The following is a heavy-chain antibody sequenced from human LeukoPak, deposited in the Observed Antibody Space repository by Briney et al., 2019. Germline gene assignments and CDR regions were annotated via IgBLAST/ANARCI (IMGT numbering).Heavy chain of an antibody. CDR1: GGSFSGYY. V-gene: IGHV4-34*01. CDR2: INHSGST. CDR3: AIETGYYDSSGYHNWFDP. J-gene: IGHJ5*02. D-gene: IGHD3-22*01. Sequence: PSETLSLTCAVYGGSFSGYYWSWIRQPPGKGLEWIGEINHSGSTNYNPSLKSRVTISVDTSKNQFSLKLSSVTAADTAVYYCAIETGYYDSSGYHNWFDPWGQGTLVTVSS.